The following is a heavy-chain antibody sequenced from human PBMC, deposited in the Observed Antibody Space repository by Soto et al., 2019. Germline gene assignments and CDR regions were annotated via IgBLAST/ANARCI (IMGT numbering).Heavy chain of an antibody. CDR3: ARRSSSWYPAGY. D-gene: IGHD6-13*01. CDR2: IIPIFGTA. J-gene: IGHJ4*02. CDR1: GGTFSSYA. V-gene: IGHV1-69*13. Sequence: GASVKVSCKASGGTFSSYAISWVRQAPGQGLEWMGGIIPIFGTANYAQKFQGRVTITADESTSTAYMELSSLRSEDTAVYYCARRSSSWYPAGYWGQGTLVTVS.